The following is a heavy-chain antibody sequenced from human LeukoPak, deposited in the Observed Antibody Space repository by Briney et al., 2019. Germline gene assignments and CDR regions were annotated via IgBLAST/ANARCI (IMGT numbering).Heavy chain of an antibody. Sequence: GGSLRLSCAASGFTLDDYAMHWVRQAPGKGLEWVSLISGDGGSTYYADSLKGRFTISRDNSKNSLYLQMSSLRTEDTALYYCAKDGSGSYYVDYWGQGTLVTVSS. CDR3: AKDGSGSYYVDY. J-gene: IGHJ4*02. CDR2: ISGDGGST. V-gene: IGHV3-43*02. CDR1: GFTLDDYA. D-gene: IGHD1-26*01.